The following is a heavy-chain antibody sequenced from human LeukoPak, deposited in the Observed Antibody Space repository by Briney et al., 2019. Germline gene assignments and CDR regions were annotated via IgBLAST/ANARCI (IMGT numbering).Heavy chain of an antibody. D-gene: IGHD6-19*01. J-gene: IGHJ4*02. V-gene: IGHV1-46*01. Sequence: ASVKVSCKASGGTFSSYAISWVRQAPGQGLEWMGIINPSGGSTSYAQKFQGRVTMTRDTSTSTVYMELSSLRSEDTAVYYCARSLDSSGWLYFDYWGQGTLVTVSS. CDR2: INPSGGST. CDR3: ARSLDSSGWLYFDY. CDR1: GGTFSSYA.